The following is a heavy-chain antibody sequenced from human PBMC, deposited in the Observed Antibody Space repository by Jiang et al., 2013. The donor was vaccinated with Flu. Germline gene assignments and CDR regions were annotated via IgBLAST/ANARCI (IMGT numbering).Heavy chain of an antibody. D-gene: IGHD4-17*01. J-gene: IGHJ3*02. CDR3: ARYPYGDYTRGWDAFDI. Sequence: GLVKPSETLSLTCTVSGGSISSSSYYWGWIRQPPGKGLEWIGGIYYSGSTYYNPSLKSRVTISVDTSKKQVSLKLNSVTAADTAVYYCARYPYGDYTRGWDAFDIWGQGTLVTVSS. CDR1: GGSISSSSYY. V-gene: IGHV4-39*01. CDR2: IYYSGST.